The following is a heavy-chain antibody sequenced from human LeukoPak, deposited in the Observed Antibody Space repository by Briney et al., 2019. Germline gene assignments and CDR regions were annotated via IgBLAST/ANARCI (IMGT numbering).Heavy chain of an antibody. CDR2: TRDKAKSYTT. CDR3: ARDTHVAMDV. V-gene: IGHV3-72*01. CDR1: GFTFSDHY. Sequence: GGSLRLSCAASGFTFSDHYMNWVRQAPGKGLEWVGRTRDKAKSYTTEYAASVKGRFTVTRDDSKNSLSLQMNNVKTEDTAVYYCARDTHVAMDVWGKGITVTVSS. J-gene: IGHJ6*04. D-gene: IGHD2-21*01.